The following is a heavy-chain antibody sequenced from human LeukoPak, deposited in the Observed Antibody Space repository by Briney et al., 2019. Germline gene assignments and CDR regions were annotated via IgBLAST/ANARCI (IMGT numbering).Heavy chain of an antibody. CDR2: GNESGGT. CDR3: AKNGQSGFSFDP. CDR1: GGSFIGFY. V-gene: IGHV4-34*01. J-gene: IGHJ5*02. D-gene: IGHD1-26*01. Sequence: SETLSLTCAVYGGSFIGFYWSWIRQPPGKGLEWIGEGNESGGTKYNPSLKSRVTISADSSKNQFSLRLRSMTAADTAVYYCAKNGQSGFSFDPWGQGILVSVSS.